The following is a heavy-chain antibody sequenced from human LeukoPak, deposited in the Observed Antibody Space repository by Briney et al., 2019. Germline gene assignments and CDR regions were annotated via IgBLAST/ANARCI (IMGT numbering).Heavy chain of an antibody. CDR2: INHSGST. J-gene: IGHJ4*02. D-gene: IGHD6-13*01. V-gene: IGHV4-34*01. CDR3: ARGWQQLGYFDY. Sequence: SETLPLTCAVYGGSFSGYYWSWIRQPPGKGLEWIGEINHSGSTNYNPSLKSRVTISVDTSKNQFSLKLSSVTAADTAVYYCARGWQQLGYFDYWGQGTLVTVSS. CDR1: GGSFSGYY.